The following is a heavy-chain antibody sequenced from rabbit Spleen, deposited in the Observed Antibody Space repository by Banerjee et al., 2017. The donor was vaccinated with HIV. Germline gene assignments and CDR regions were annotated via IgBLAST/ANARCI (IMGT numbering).Heavy chain of an antibody. CDR3: ASDLAGAVGWKFDL. CDR1: AFSFSSSYY. Sequence: QEQLAESGGGLVQPEGSLTLTCQASAFSFSSSYYMCWVRPAAGKGVEWIACIAGGSADNTYYSSWARVRFSSSKASWTVVMLQMIRLTEAATARYFWASDLAGAVGWKFDLWGPGPSSPS. D-gene: IGHD4-1*01. CDR2: IAGGSADNT. J-gene: IGHJ4*01. V-gene: IGHV1S45*01.